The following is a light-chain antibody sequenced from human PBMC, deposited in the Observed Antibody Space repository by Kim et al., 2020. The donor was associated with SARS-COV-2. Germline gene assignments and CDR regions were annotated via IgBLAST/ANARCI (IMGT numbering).Light chain of an antibody. J-gene: IGLJ3*02. CDR1: SSDVGSYNL. Sequence: PGQSITISCTGTSSDVGSYNLDSWYQQHPGKAPKLMIYEGSKRPSGVSNRFSGSKSGNTASLTISGLQAEDEADYYCCSYAGSNWVFGGGTKLTVL. V-gene: IGLV2-23*01. CDR2: EGS. CDR3: CSYAGSNWV.